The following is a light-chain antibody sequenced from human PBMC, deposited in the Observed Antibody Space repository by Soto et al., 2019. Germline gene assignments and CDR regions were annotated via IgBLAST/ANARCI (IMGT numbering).Light chain of an antibody. CDR2: SNN. CDR1: SSNIGSNT. CDR3: AAWDDSLNGWV. J-gene: IGLJ3*02. V-gene: IGLV1-44*01. Sequence: QSVLTQPPSASGTPGQRVTISCSGSSSNIGSNTVNWYQHLPGTAPKLLIYSNNQRPSGVPDRFSGSKYGTSASLAISGLQSEDEADYYCAAWDDSLNGWVFGGGTKVTVL.